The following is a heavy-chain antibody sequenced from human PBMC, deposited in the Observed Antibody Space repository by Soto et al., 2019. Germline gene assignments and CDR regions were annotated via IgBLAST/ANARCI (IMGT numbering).Heavy chain of an antibody. CDR2: IRSRSGTT. Sequence: EVQLVESGGGLVKPGGSLRLSCAASGFSFSKAWMNWVRQAPGKGLEWVGRIRSRSGTTDYAAPVKGRFTISRDDSXXXXXXXXXXXKVEXTXXXXXTTSGNPNIVDHWGQGTLVIVSS. D-gene: IGHD2-2*01. CDR1: GFSFSKAW. CDR3: TTSGNPNIVDH. V-gene: IGHV3-15*07. J-gene: IGHJ4*02.